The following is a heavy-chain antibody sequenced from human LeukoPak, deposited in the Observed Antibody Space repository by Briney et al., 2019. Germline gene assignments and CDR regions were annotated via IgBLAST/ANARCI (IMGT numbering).Heavy chain of an antibody. Sequence: SVKVSCKASGGTFSSYAISWVRQAPGQGLEWMGGIIPIFGTANYAQKFQGGVTITTDESTSTAYMELSSLRSEDTAVYYCARDPGIAAAGYYYYYMDVWGKGTTVTVSS. D-gene: IGHD6-13*01. CDR3: ARDPGIAAAGYYYYYMDV. J-gene: IGHJ6*03. V-gene: IGHV1-69*05. CDR2: IIPIFGTA. CDR1: GGTFSSYA.